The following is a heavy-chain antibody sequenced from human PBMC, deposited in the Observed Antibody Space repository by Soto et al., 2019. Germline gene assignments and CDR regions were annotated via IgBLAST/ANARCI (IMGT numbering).Heavy chain of an antibody. D-gene: IGHD2-2*02. CDR1: GGSISSYY. CDR3: ARALLGYCSSTSCYMGLYGMDV. Sequence: SETLSLTCTVSGGSISSYYWSWIRQPPGKGLEWIGYIYYSGSTNYNPSLKSRVTISVDTSKNQFSLKLSSVTAADTAVYYCARALLGYCSSTSCYMGLYGMDVWGQGTTVTV. J-gene: IGHJ6*02. CDR2: IYYSGST. V-gene: IGHV4-59*01.